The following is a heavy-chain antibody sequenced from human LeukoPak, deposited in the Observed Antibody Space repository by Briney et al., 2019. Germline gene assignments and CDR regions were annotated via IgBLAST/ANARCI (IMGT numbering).Heavy chain of an antibody. V-gene: IGHV5-51*01. J-gene: IGHJ4*02. Sequence: GESLKISCKGSGYSFTNYWIGWVRQMPGKGLEWMGIIYPGDSDTRYSPSFQGQVTISADKSISTAYLQWSSLKASDTAMYYCARRVTMVRGVTILFDYWGQGTLVTVSS. D-gene: IGHD3-10*01. CDR1: GYSFTNYW. CDR3: ARRVTMVRGVTILFDY. CDR2: IYPGDSDT.